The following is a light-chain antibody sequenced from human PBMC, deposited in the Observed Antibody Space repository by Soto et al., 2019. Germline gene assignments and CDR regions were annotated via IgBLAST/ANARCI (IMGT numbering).Light chain of an antibody. J-gene: IGLJ2*01. V-gene: IGLV3-21*01. CDR1: NFGSKS. CDR2: HNS. Sequence: SYELTQPPSVSVAPGKTARITCGGNNFGSKSVHWYQQRPGHAPVLVIYHNSDRPSGIPERFSGSNSGNTAALTISGVEAGDEADYFCQVWGSSTDHVVFGGGTKLTVL. CDR3: QVWGSSTDHVV.